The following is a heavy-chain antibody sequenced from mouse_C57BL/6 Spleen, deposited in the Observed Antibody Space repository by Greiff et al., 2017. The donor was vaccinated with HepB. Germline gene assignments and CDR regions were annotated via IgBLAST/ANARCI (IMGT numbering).Heavy chain of an antibody. CDR3: ARATTVEGDFDY. J-gene: IGHJ2*01. Sequence: VQLQQSGPELVKPGASVKISCKASGYTFTDYYMNWVKQSHGKSLEWIGDINPNNGGTSYNQKFKGKATLTVDKSSSTAYMELRSLTSEDSAVYYCARATTVEGDFDYWGQGTTLTVSS. V-gene: IGHV1-26*01. D-gene: IGHD1-1*01. CDR1: GYTFTDYY. CDR2: INPNNGGT.